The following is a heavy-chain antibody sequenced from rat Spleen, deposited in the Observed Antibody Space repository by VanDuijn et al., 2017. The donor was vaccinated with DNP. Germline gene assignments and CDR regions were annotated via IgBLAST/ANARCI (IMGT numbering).Heavy chain of an antibody. CDR1: GFTFSDYY. D-gene: IGHD1-4*01. V-gene: IGHV5-22*01. J-gene: IGHJ2*01. Sequence: EVQLVESGGGLVRPGGSLKLSCSASGFTFSDYYMAWVRQAPTKGLEWVTYITYDGGSSYYRDSVKGRFTISRDNAKSTLYLQMNSLRSEDMATYYCARHVLPLRVWDYWGQGVMVTVSS. CDR3: ARHVLPLRVWDY. CDR2: ITYDGGSS.